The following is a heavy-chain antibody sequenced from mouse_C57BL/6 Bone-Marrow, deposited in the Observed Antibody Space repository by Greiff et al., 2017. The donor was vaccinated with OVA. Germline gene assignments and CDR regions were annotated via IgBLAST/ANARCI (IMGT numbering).Heavy chain of an antibody. J-gene: IGHJ4*01. Sequence: DVKLVESGEGLVKPGGSLKLSCAASGFTFSSYAMSWVRQTPEKRLEWVAYISSGGDYLYYADTVKGRFTISSDNARNTLYLQMSSLKSEDTAMYYCTRVGAYYSNFYAMDYWGQGTSVTVSS. D-gene: IGHD2-5*01. V-gene: IGHV5-9-1*02. CDR3: TRVGAYYSNFYAMDY. CDR2: ISSGGDYL. CDR1: GFTFSSYA.